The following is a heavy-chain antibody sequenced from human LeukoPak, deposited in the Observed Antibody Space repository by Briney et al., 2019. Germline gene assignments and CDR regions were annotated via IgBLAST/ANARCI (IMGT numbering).Heavy chain of an antibody. D-gene: IGHD6-13*01. J-gene: IGHJ4*02. CDR3: ARGDHSSTWTMSL. V-gene: IGHV3-33*01. CDR1: GFTFSSYG. Sequence: GGSLRLSCAASGFTFSSYGMHWVCQAPGRGLEWVAVIWYDGSNKYYADSVKGRFTISRDNSKNTLYLQMNSLRAEDTAVYFCARGDHSSTWTMSLWGQGILVTVSS. CDR2: IWYDGSNK.